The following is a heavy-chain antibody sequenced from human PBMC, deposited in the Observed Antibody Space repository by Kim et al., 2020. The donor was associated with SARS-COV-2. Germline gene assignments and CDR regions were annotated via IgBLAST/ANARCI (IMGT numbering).Heavy chain of an antibody. J-gene: IGHJ6*02. CDR3: ARRGSRGGIWSGPYGMDV. V-gene: IGHV3-11*06. CDR2: ISSSSSYT. CDR1: GFTFSDYY. D-gene: IGHD3-3*01. Sequence: GGSLRLSCAASGFTFSDYYMSWIRQAPGKGLEWVSYISSSSSYTNYADSVKGRFTISRDNAKNSLYLQMNSLRAEDTAVYYCARRGSRGGIWSGPYGMDVWGQGTTVTVSS.